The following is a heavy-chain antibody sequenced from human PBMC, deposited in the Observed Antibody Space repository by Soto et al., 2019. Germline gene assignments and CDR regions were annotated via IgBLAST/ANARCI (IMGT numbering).Heavy chain of an antibody. D-gene: IGHD1-1*01. CDR2: MSHSGGT. CDR3: ARVERGTATTVVDAFDI. V-gene: IGHV4-34*01. J-gene: IGHJ3*02. CDR1: GGFLSSGRYY. Sequence: QVQLQQWGAGLLKASETLSLTCAGHGGFLSSGRYYWKWIRQPPGKGLEWIGEMSHSGGTHFNPSLKSRVTISVDTSKNQFSLKMSSVTAADTALYYCARVERGTATTVVDAFDIWGPGTMVTVSS.